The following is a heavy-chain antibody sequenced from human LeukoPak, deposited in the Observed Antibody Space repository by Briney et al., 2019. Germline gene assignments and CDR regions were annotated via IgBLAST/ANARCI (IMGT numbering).Heavy chain of an antibody. J-gene: IGHJ4*02. CDR2: VGISSGNT. Sequence: GGSLRLSCAASGFTFSDYSMNWVRQAPGKGLEWISCVGISSGNTKHADSVKGRFTISGDSAKNSVFLQMNNLRVEDTAVYYCERDHRYAFDTWGQGTLATVSS. CDR3: ERDHRYAFDT. D-gene: IGHD5-12*01. V-gene: IGHV3-48*04. CDR1: GFTFSDYS.